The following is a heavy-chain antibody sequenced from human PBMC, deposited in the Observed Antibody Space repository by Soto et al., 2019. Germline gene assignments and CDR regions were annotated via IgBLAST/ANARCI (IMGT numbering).Heavy chain of an antibody. V-gene: IGHV1-69*01. CDR3: AMEPGIWNSFYC. D-gene: IGHD1-7*01. CDR1: GDTFSSYS. CDR2: IIPIFAKP. Sequence: QVQLIQSGAELKRPGSSLKVSCKASGDTFSSYSITWLRQDPGQRLEWMGGIIPIFAKPTYAQKFQGRVAITADDSTISVYSELTSLTSEDTAVYYCAMEPGIWNSFYCWGQGTPISVSS. J-gene: IGHJ3*01.